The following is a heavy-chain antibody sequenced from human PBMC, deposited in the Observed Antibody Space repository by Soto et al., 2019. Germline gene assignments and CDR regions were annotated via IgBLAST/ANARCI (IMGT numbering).Heavy chain of an antibody. V-gene: IGHV4-4*02. J-gene: IGHJ4*02. D-gene: IGHD5-18*01. CDR2: IYHSGST. CDR3: ARAPLRIHLWALDY. CDR1: GGSISSSNW. Sequence: SETLSLTCAVSGGSISSSNWWSWVRQPPGKGLEWIGEIYHSGSTNYNPSLKSRVTISVDTSKNQFSLKLSSVTAADTAVYYCARAPLRIHLWALDYWGQGTLVTVS.